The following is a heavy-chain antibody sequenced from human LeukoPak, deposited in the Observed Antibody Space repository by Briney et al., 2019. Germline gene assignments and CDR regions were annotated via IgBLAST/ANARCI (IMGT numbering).Heavy chain of an antibody. V-gene: IGHV4-61*02. CDR2: IYTSGST. Sequence: SQTLSLTCTVSGGSISSGSYYWSWIRQPAGKGLEWIGRIYTSGSTNYNPSLKSRVTISVDTSKNQFSLKLSSVTAADTAVYYCARARGRGFDYWGQGTLVTVSS. D-gene: IGHD3-10*01. J-gene: IGHJ4*02. CDR3: ARARGRGFDY. CDR1: GGSISSGSYY.